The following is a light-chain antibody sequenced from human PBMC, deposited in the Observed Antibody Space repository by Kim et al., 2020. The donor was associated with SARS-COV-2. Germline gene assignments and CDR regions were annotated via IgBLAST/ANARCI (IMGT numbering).Light chain of an antibody. CDR3: QKYNSAPWT. V-gene: IGKV1-27*01. CDR2: AAS. Sequence: APVGKQVPITCRGREGIKNYLGMDQQKPGKGPKLPIYAASTLESGGPSRFSGSGSGTDFTLTISSLQPEDVATYYCQKYNSAPWTFGQGTKVDIK. CDR1: EGIKNY. J-gene: IGKJ1*01.